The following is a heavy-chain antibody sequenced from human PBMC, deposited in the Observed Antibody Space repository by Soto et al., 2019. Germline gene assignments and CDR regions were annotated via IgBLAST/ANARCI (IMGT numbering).Heavy chain of an antibody. V-gene: IGHV5-51*01. CDR3: ARPPLPGYSIHFNS. J-gene: IGHJ4*02. CDR2: IYPGDSET. Sequence: GESLKISCQTSGYTFSSNWIGWVRQMPGKGLEWMGIIYPGDSETRYSPSFQGQVTISADRSFSTAYLQWTSLQASDTAMYYCARPPLPGYSIHFNSWGQGTLVTVSS. D-gene: IGHD2-15*01. CDR1: GYTFSSNW.